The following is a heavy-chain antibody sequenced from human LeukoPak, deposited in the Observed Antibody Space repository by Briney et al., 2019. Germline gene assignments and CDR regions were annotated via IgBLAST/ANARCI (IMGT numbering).Heavy chain of an antibody. Sequence: SETLSLTCTVSGYSISNGYYWGWIRQPPGKGLEWIGSIYHSGSIYYNPSLKSRVAISVDTSKNQFSLKLSSVTAADTAVYYCARSSRGWDYWGQGTLVTVSS. CDR1: GYSISNGYY. CDR3: ARSSRGWDY. CDR2: IYHSGSI. V-gene: IGHV4-38-2*02. J-gene: IGHJ4*02. D-gene: IGHD6-19*01.